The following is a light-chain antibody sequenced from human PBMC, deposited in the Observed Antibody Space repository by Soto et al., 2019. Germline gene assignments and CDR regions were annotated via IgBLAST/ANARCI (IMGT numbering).Light chain of an antibody. CDR3: QQYHYWPLT. J-gene: IGKJ4*01. Sequence: EIVMTQSPATLSVSPGERATLSCRASQNVNSNLAWYQKIPGQAPRLLIYDASTRATGVLARFSGSGSGAEFTLTISGLQSEDLAVYYCQQYHYWPLTFGGGTKVGIK. CDR1: QNVNSN. CDR2: DAS. V-gene: IGKV3-15*01.